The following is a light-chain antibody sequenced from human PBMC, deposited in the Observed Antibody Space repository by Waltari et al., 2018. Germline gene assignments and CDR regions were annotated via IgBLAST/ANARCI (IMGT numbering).Light chain of an antibody. CDR1: QSIGSS. Sequence: EIVLTQSPAFRSVTLQEKVTITCQASQSIGSSLYWYQQKPDQSPKLLIKYASQSISGVPSRFSGSGSGTDFTFIINSLEAEDAATYYCQQSSSFPLTFGGGTKVEIK. J-gene: IGKJ4*01. CDR3: QQSSSFPLT. CDR2: YAS. V-gene: IGKV6-21*02.